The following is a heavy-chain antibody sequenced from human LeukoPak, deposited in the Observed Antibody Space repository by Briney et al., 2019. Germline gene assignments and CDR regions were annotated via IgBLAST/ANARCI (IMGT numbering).Heavy chain of an antibody. CDR3: ARGPDSSNWYEPVDY. CDR1: GFTVSSGY. D-gene: IGHD6-13*01. CDR2: IYSGGTT. Sequence: GGSLRLSCAASGFTVSSGYMSWVRQAPGRGLEWVSVIYSGGTTYHADSVKGRFTISRDNSKNTLYLQMNSLRAEDTAIYYCARGPDSSNWYEPVDYWGQGTLVTVSS. J-gene: IGHJ4*02. V-gene: IGHV3-66*01.